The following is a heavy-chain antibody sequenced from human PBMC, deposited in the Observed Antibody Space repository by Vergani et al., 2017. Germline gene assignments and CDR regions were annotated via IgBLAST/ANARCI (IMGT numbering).Heavy chain of an antibody. V-gene: IGHV4-39*01. D-gene: IGHD3-22*01. Sequence: QLQLQESGPGLVKPSETLSLTCTVSGGSISSSSYYWGWIRQPPGKGLEWIGSIYYSGSTYYNPSLKSRVTISVDTSKNQFSLKLSSVTAADTAVYYCARGHPMIPLKERAGGLDYWGQGTLVTVSS. CDR1: GGSISSSSYY. J-gene: IGHJ4*02. CDR2: IYYSGST. CDR3: ARGHPMIPLKERAGGLDY.